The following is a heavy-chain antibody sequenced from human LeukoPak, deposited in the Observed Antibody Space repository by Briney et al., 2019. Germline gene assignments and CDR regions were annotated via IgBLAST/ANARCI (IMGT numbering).Heavy chain of an antibody. Sequence: GGSLRLSCAASGFTFSDYGMHWVRQAPGKGLEWVAFIRYDGSSKYYADSVKGRFTISRDTSKNTLYPQMNSLRAEDTAVYYCARDPSVHFDYWGQGTLVTVPS. CDR3: ARDPSVHFDY. CDR1: GFTFSDYG. J-gene: IGHJ4*02. CDR2: IRYDGSSK. D-gene: IGHD6-6*01. V-gene: IGHV3-30*02.